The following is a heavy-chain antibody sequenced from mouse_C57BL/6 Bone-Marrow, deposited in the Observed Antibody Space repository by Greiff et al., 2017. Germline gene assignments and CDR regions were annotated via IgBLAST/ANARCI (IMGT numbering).Heavy chain of an antibody. CDR1: GYTFTSYW. Sequence: QVQLQQSGAELAKPGASVKLSCKASGYTFTSYWMHWVKQRPGQGLEWIGYINPSSGYTKYNQKVKGKATLTADKSSSTAYMQLSSLTSEDSAFYYCARPYTVASPFALDYWGQGTSVTVSS. D-gene: IGHD1-1*02. CDR3: ARPYTVASPFALDY. J-gene: IGHJ4*01. CDR2: INPSSGYT. V-gene: IGHV1-7*01.